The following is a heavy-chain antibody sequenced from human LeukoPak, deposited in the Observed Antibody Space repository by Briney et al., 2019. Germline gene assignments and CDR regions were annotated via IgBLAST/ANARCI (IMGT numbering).Heavy chain of an antibody. V-gene: IGHV4-38-2*02. CDR3: ARFYGSGSYYFSY. Sequence: PSETLSLTCTVSGGSISTYYWGWIRQPPGKGLEWIGSIYHSGSTYYNPSLKSRVTISVDTSKNQFSLKLSSVTAADTAVYYCARFYGSGSYYFSYWGQGTLVTVSS. CDR1: GGSISTYY. J-gene: IGHJ4*02. D-gene: IGHD3-10*01. CDR2: IYHSGST.